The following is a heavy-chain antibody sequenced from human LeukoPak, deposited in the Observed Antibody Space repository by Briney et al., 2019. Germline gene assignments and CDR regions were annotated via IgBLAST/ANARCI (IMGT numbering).Heavy chain of an antibody. CDR3: ARGPGGRSGYHPLEDYYYYYYMDV. D-gene: IGHD3-22*01. CDR2: ISGYNGKT. J-gene: IGHJ6*03. CDR1: GYTFTRNG. Sequence: ASVRVSCKASGYTFTRNGICWVRQAPGQGLVWMGWISGYNGKTKYAQKFQSRVTMTTDTSTSTAYMELKSLRSDDTAVYYCARGPGGRSGYHPLEDYYYYYYMDVWGKGTKVTVSS. V-gene: IGHV1-18*01.